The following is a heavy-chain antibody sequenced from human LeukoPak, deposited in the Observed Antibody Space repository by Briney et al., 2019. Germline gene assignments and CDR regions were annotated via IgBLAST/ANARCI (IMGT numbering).Heavy chain of an antibody. CDR1: GFTFSSYG. CDR2: ISYDGSNK. V-gene: IGHV3-30*18. J-gene: IGHJ4*02. CDR3: AKDPTHYRVWDYYETIGLSY. D-gene: IGHD3-22*01. Sequence: PGGSLRLSCAASGFTFSSYGMHWVRQAPGKGLEWVAVISYDGSNKYYADSVKGRFTISRDSSKNTLNLQMNSLRAEDTAVYYCAKDPTHYRVWDYYETIGLSYWGQGTLVTVSS.